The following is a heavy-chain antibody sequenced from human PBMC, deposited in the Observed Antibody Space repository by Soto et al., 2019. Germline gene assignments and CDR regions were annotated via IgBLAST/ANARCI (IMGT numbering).Heavy chain of an antibody. Sequence: KYXGALRLSCSAAGFTFSDYYMSWIRQAPGKGLEWVSYISSSGSTIYYADSVRGRFTISRDNAKNSLYLQMNSLRAEDTAVYYCARDGSSWYGEELSHYWGQGTLVTVSS. V-gene: IGHV3-11*01. CDR1: GFTFSDYY. CDR3: ARDGSSWYGEELSHY. CDR2: ISSSGSTI. D-gene: IGHD6-13*01. J-gene: IGHJ4*02.